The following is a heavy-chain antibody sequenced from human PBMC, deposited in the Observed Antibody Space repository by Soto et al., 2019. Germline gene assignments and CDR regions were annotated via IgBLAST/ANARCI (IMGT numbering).Heavy chain of an antibody. CDR2: FYYSGNI. J-gene: IGHJ4*02. CDR3: ARRKIDFWSGYYTL. CDR1: GGSIESSSYY. V-gene: IGHV4-39*01. Sequence: PSETLSLTCSVTGGSIESSSYYWAWIRQPPGQGLEWIGSFYYSGNIYYNPSLKSRLSISVDSSKNQVSLNLSSMTAADTAVYYCARRKIDFWSGYYTLWGQGTRVTVSS. D-gene: IGHD3-3*01.